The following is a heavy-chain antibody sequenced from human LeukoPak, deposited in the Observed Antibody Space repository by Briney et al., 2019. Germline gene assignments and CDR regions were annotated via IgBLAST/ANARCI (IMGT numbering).Heavy chain of an antibody. Sequence: GGSLRLSCAASGFTFSSYAMNWVRQAPGRGLEWVSAVDRSSDSTYYAESVKGRFTVSRDNSRSTLFLEMNSLRAEDTAVYYCAKDPPRGDGYQPNFFDSWGQGTLVTVSS. CDR1: GFTFSSYA. CDR3: AKDPPRGDGYQPNFFDS. D-gene: IGHD5-24*01. J-gene: IGHJ4*02. CDR2: VDRSSDST. V-gene: IGHV3-23*01.